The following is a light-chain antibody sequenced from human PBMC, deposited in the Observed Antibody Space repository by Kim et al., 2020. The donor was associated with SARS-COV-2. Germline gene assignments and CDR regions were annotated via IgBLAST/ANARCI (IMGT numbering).Light chain of an antibody. CDR3: MQGLHTPYS. CDR2: LGS. V-gene: IGKV2-28*01. Sequence: PASSSCWFRQGLLHSNGYTYLVWYLQRPGQSPQLLIYLGSNRGSGVSDRISGSGSGTDFTLKISRVEAEDVGVYYCMQGLHTPYSFGQGTNLEI. J-gene: IGKJ2*03. CDR1: QGLLHSNGYTY.